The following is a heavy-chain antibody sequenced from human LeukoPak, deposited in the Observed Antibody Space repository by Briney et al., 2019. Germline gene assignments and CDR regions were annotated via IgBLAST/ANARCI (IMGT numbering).Heavy chain of an antibody. V-gene: IGHV4-59*01. CDR3: ARVITVRGVIFDY. D-gene: IGHD3-16*01. J-gene: IGHJ4*02. CDR2: IYYSGST. Sequence: SETLSLTCSVSGGSISSYYWSWIRQPPGKGLEWIGYIYYSGSTNYNPSLKSRVTIPVDTSKNQFSLNLSSVTAADTAVYYCARVITVRGVIFDYWGQGTLVTVSS. CDR1: GGSISSYY.